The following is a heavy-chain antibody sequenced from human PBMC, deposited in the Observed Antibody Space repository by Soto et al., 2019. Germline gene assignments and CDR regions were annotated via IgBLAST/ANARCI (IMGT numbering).Heavy chain of an antibody. CDR1: GYTFTSYA. V-gene: IGHV1-3*01. J-gene: IGHJ4*02. CDR2: INAGNGNT. CDR3: ARDPSRGLYYFDY. Sequence: ASVKVSCKASGYTFTSYAMHWVRQAPGQRLEWMGWINAGNGNTKYSQKFQGRVTITRDTSASTAYMELSSLRSEDTAVYYCARDPSRGLYYFDYWGQGTLVTVS.